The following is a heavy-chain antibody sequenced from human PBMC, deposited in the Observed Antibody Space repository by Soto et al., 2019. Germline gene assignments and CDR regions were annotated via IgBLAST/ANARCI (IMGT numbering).Heavy chain of an antibody. CDR3: ARDRWEFQLFHYGLDV. Sequence: GGSLRLSCAASGFTFSNYGMHWVRQAPGKGLEWVAIIWYDGSNDYYVDSVKGRFTISRDNSKNTLSLQMNSLRAEDTAVYYCARDRWEFQLFHYGLDVWGQGTTVTAP. V-gene: IGHV3-33*01. J-gene: IGHJ6*02. CDR2: IWYDGSND. D-gene: IGHD1-26*01. CDR1: GFTFSNYG.